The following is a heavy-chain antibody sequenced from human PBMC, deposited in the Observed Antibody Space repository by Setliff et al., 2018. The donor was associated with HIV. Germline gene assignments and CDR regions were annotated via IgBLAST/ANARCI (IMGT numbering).Heavy chain of an antibody. CDR3: ARAYYYNFWNGYPLVYYYYYMDV. Sequence: SVKVSCKASGGTFSSYAISWVRQAPGQGLEWMGGIIPILGIANYAQKFQGRVTITADRSTSTAYMELSSLRSEDTAVYYCARAYYYNFWNGYPLVYYYYYMDVWGKGTTVTVSS. J-gene: IGHJ6*03. V-gene: IGHV1-69*10. D-gene: IGHD3-3*01. CDR1: GGTFSSYA. CDR2: IIPILGIA.